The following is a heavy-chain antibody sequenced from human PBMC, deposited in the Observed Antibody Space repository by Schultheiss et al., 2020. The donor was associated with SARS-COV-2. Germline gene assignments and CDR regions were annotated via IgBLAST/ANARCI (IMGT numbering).Heavy chain of an antibody. CDR1: GFTFSSYD. CDR2: IGTAGDT. CDR3: AKDSSTNGMDV. J-gene: IGHJ6*02. Sequence: GGSLRLSCAASGFTFSSYDMHWVRQATGKGLEWVSAIGTAGDTYYPGSVKGRFTISRENAKNSLYLQMNSLRAGDTAVYYCAKDSSTNGMDVWGQGTTVTGSS. V-gene: IGHV3-13*01. D-gene: IGHD1-1*01.